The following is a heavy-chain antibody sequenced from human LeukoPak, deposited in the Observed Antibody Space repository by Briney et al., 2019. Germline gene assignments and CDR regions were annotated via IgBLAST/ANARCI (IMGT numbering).Heavy chain of an antibody. CDR2: ISSSGSTI. CDR3: ARALSCGGDCPSNWFDP. Sequence: GGSLRLSCAASGFTFSDYYMSWIRQAPGKGLEWVSYISSSGSTIYYADSVKGRFTISRDNAKNSLYLQMNSLRAEDTAVYYCARALSCGGDCPSNWFDPWGQGTLVTVSS. J-gene: IGHJ5*02. D-gene: IGHD2-21*01. V-gene: IGHV3-11*01. CDR1: GFTFSDYY.